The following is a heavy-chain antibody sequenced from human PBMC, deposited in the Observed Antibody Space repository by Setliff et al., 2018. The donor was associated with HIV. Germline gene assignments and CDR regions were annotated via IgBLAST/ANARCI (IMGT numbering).Heavy chain of an antibody. Sequence: SETLSLTCTVSGGSITGYYWSWVRQPPGKGLEWIGYIFYSGTTNYSPSLNSRATISVDTSKNSFSPRLSSVTAADTAVYYCARVNALIRAPFDYWGQGALVTV. CDR1: GGSITGYY. CDR3: ARVNALIRAPFDY. J-gene: IGHJ4*02. V-gene: IGHV4-59*01. CDR2: IFYSGTT.